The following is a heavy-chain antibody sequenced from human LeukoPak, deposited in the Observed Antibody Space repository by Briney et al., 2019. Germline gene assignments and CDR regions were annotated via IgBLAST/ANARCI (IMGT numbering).Heavy chain of an antibody. CDR2: IYSGGST. CDR3: ATRDYYDSSGANFDY. V-gene: IGHV3-53*01. CDR1: GFTVSSNY. Sequence: SGGSLRLSCAASGFTVSSNYMSWVRQAPGKGLEWVSVIYSGGSTYYADSVKGRFTISRDNSKNTLYLQMNSLRAEDTAVYYCATRDYYDSSGANFDYWGQGTLVTVSS. J-gene: IGHJ4*02. D-gene: IGHD3-22*01.